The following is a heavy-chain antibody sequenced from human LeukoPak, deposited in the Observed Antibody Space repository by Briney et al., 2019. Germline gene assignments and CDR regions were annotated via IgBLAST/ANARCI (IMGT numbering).Heavy chain of an antibody. CDR3: ARCTPGYYYYYGMDV. J-gene: IGHJ6*02. CDR1: GFTVSSNY. CDR2: IYSGGST. Sequence: PGGSLRLSCAASGFTVSSNYMSWVRQAPGKGLEWVSVIYSGGSTYYADSVKGRFTISRDNSKNTLYLQMNSLRAEDTAVYYCARCTPGYYYYYGMDVWGQGTTVTVSS. V-gene: IGHV3-66*01.